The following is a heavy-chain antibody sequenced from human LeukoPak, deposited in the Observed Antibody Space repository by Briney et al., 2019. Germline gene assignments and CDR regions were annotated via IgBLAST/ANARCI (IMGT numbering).Heavy chain of an antibody. CDR2: ISYDGNKK. Sequence: GGSLRLSCAASGFTFSSYAMHWVRQAPGKGLEWVAAISYDGNKKSYADSAKGRFTISRDNSKNTLYLQKNSLRDEDTAVYYCARERAVAGMGYFDYWGQGTLVTVSS. V-gene: IGHV3-30-3*01. CDR3: ARERAVAGMGYFDY. CDR1: GFTFSSYA. J-gene: IGHJ4*02. D-gene: IGHD6-19*01.